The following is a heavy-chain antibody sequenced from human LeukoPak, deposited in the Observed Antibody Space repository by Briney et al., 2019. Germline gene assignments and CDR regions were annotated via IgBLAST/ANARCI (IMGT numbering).Heavy chain of an antibody. V-gene: IGHV1-8*01. CDR2: MNPNSGNT. CDR1: GYTFTSYD. D-gene: IGHD3-22*01. CDR3: ARGQYYDSSGYYHYYYYYGMDV. Sequence: ASVKVSCKASGYTFTSYDINWVRQATGQGLEWMGWMNPNSGNTGYAQKFQGRVTMTRNTSISTAYMELSSLRSEDTAVYYCARGQYYDSSGYYHYYYYYGMDVWGQGTTVTVPS. J-gene: IGHJ6*02.